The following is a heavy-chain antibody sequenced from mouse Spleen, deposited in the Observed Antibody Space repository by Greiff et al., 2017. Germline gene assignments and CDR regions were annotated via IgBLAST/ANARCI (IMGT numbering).Heavy chain of an antibody. Sequence: EVQGVESGGGLVKPGGSLKLSCAASGFTFSSYAMSWVRQTPEKRLEWVATISSGGSYTYYPDSVKGRFTISRDNAKNTLYLQMSSLRSEDTAMYYCARHYDYDDLWYFDVWGAGTTVTVSS. V-gene: IGHV5-9-3*01. CDR3: ARHYDYDDLWYFDV. CDR2: ISSGGSYT. CDR1: GFTFSSYA. D-gene: IGHD2-4*01. J-gene: IGHJ1*01.